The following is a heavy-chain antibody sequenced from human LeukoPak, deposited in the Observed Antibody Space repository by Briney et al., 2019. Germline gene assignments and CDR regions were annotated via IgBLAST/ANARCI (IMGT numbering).Heavy chain of an antibody. CDR3: AKQWLVGI. CDR1: VFSFSDYA. V-gene: IGHV3-23*01. CDR2: LSETGDTT. Sequence: GGSLRLSRAASVFSFSDYAMIWVRQAPGKGLEWVSSLSETGDTTDYANSAKGRFTISRDNSKNTLYLQMNSLRPDDTAVYYCAKQWLVGIWGQGTLVTVSS. D-gene: IGHD6-19*01. J-gene: IGHJ4*02.